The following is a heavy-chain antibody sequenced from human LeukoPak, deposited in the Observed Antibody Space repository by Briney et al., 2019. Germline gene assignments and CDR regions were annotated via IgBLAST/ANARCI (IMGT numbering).Heavy chain of an antibody. CDR1: GVTFSSYW. Sequence: GGSLRLSCAASGVTFSSYWMHWVRQAPGKGLVWVSRISSDGSSTSYADSVKGRFTISRDNAKNSLYLQMNSLRAEDTAVYYCARAGRFSYPLYGMDVWGQGTTVTVSS. CDR3: ARAGRFSYPLYGMDV. V-gene: IGHV3-74*01. J-gene: IGHJ6*02. CDR2: ISSDGSST.